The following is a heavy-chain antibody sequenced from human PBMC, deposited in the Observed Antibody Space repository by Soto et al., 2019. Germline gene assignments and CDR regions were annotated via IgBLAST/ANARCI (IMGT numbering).Heavy chain of an antibody. Sequence: SETLSLTCTVSGGSITSYNWNWLRQPPGKALEWIGYVYNSGSTNYNPSLKSRVTISVDTSKNQFSLKVNSVTAADTAAYYCARRAVVAVTGSLDNWLDPWGQGILVTVSS. CDR1: GGSITSYN. CDR2: VYNSGST. D-gene: IGHD2-21*01. CDR3: ARRAVVAVTGSLDNWLDP. J-gene: IGHJ5*02. V-gene: IGHV4-59*01.